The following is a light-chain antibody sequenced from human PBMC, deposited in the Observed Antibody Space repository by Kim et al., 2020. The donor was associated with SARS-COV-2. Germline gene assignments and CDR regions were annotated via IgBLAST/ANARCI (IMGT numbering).Light chain of an antibody. CDR2: GKN. CDR1: SLRSYY. CDR3: NSRDSNANEV. J-gene: IGLJ2*01. V-gene: IGLV3-19*01. Sequence: SSELTQDPAVSVALGQTVRITCQGDSLRSYYATWYQQKPGQAPILVIYGKNNRPSGIPDRFSGSSSGNTASLTITGTQAGDEADYYCNSRDSNANEVFDG.